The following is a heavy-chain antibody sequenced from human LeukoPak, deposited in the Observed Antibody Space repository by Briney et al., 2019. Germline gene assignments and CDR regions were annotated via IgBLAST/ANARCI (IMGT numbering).Heavy chain of an antibody. V-gene: IGHV3-21*01. CDR1: GFTFSSYA. Sequence: GGSLRLSCADSGFTFSSYAMSWVRQAPGKGLEWVSSITRSSHYLYYADSVKGRFTISRDDAKNSLYLQLDSLRAEDTAVYYCARDYCSGLSCYATLFDYWGQGTLVTVSS. J-gene: IGHJ4*02. D-gene: IGHD2-15*01. CDR3: ARDYCSGLSCYATLFDY. CDR2: ITRSSHYL.